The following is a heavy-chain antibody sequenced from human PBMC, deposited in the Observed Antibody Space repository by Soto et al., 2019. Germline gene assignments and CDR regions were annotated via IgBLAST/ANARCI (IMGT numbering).Heavy chain of an antibody. D-gene: IGHD3-3*01. CDR3: AKDPYYDFWSGTYGDPGAGYYFDY. Sequence: GGSLRLSCAASGFTFSNFAMSWVRQAPGKGLEWVSAISGSADSTYYAASVKGRFTISRDNSKNTLYLQMNSLRAEDTAIYYCAKDPYYDFWSGTYGDPGAGYYFDYWGQGTLVTVSS. J-gene: IGHJ4*02. V-gene: IGHV3-23*01. CDR2: ISGSADST. CDR1: GFTFSNFA.